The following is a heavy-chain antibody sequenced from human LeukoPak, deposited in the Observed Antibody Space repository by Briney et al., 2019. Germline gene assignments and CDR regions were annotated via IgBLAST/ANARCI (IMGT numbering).Heavy chain of an antibody. CDR2: INWNGDNT. CDR1: GFTLDDYA. D-gene: IGHD4-17*01. J-gene: IGHJ2*01. CDR3: AKDQTYGDSEGGCFDF. Sequence: PGGSLRLSCAASGFTLDDYAMHWVRQTPGKGLEWVSSINWNGDNTVYADSVRGRFTISRDSAKKSLYLQMNSLRTEDTAFYYCAKDQTYGDSEGGCFDFWGRGTLVTVSS. V-gene: IGHV3-9*01.